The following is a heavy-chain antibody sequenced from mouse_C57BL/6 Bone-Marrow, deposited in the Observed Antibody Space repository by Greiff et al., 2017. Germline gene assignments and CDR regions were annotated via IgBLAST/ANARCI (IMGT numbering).Heavy chain of an antibody. CDR1: GYTFTDYY. J-gene: IGHJ1*03. D-gene: IGHD1-1*01. V-gene: IGHV1-76*01. CDR3: ARCPYYYGSIYWYFDV. Sequence: QVQLKESGAELVRPGASVKLSCKASGYTFTDYYINWVKQRPGQGLEWIARIYPGSGNTYYNEKFKGKATLTAEKSSSTAYMQLSSLTSEDSAVYFCARCPYYYGSIYWYFDVWGTGTTVTVSS. CDR2: IYPGSGNT.